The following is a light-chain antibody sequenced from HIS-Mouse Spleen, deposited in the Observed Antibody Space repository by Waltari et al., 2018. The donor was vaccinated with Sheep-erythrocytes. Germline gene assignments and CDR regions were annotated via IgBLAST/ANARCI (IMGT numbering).Light chain of an antibody. V-gene: IGLV3-1*01. J-gene: IGLJ2*01. Sequence: YELTQPPSVSVSPGQTASITCSGDKLGDKYACWYQQKPGQSPVLVIYQDSKRPSGIPERFSGSNAGNTATLTISGTQAMDEADYYCQAWDSSTAWNVVFGGGTKLTVL. CDR1: KLGDKY. CDR2: QDS. CDR3: QAWDSSTAWNVV.